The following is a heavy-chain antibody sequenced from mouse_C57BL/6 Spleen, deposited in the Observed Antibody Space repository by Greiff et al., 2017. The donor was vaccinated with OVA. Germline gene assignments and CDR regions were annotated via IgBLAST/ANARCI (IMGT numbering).Heavy chain of an antibody. V-gene: IGHV1-82*01. CDR1: GYAFSSSW. D-gene: IGHD2-1*01. J-gene: IGHJ2*01. CDR3: ALLDYGNEFDY. CDR2: IYPGDGDT. Sequence: QVQLQQSGPELVKPGASVKISCKASGYAFSSSWMNWVKQRPGKGLEWIGRIYPGDGDTNYNGKFKGKATLTADKSSSTAYMQLSSLTSEDSAVYFCALLDYGNEFDYWGQGTTLTVSS.